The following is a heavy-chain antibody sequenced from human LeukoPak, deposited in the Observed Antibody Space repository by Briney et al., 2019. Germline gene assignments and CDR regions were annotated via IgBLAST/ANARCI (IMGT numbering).Heavy chain of an antibody. Sequence: GASVKVSCKASGYTFTSYGISWVRQAPGQGLEWMGGIIPIFGTANYAQKFQGRVTITTDESTSTAYMELSSLRSEDTAVYYCARVVAPSDAFDIWGQGTMVTVSS. CDR3: ARVVAPSDAFDI. CDR2: IIPIFGTA. D-gene: IGHD5-12*01. V-gene: IGHV1-69*05. J-gene: IGHJ3*02. CDR1: GYTFTSYG.